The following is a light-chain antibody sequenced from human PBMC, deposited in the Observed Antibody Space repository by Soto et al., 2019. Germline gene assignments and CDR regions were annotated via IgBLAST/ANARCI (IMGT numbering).Light chain of an antibody. V-gene: IGKV3-11*01. CDR3: QQYGSSPYT. CDR1: QSVGTY. CDR2: DAS. J-gene: IGKJ2*01. Sequence: EIVLTQSPAILSLSPGERATLSCRASQSVGTYLDWYQQKLGQAPRLLIYDASNRATGIPARFSGSGSGSDFTLTISSLEPEDFAVYYCQQYGSSPYTFGLGTKLEIK.